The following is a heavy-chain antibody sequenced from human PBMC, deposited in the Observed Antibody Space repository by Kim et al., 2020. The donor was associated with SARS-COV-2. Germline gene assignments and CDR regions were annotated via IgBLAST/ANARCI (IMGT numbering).Heavy chain of an antibody. J-gene: IGHJ5*01. CDR2: INQGGSEK. CDR3: AREWDGDYPTNWFDS. Sequence: GGSLRLSCAASGFTLSTFWMTWVRQAPGKGLEWVANINQGGSEKYYVDSVKGRFTISRDNANNLLYLQMSSLRAEDTAVYFCAREWDGDYPTNWFDSWGQGTLVTVSS. V-gene: IGHV3-7*01. CDR1: GFTLSTFW. D-gene: IGHD1-26*01.